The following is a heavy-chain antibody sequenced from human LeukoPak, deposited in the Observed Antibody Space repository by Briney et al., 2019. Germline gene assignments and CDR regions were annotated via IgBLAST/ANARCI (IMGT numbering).Heavy chain of an antibody. CDR3: TKRVKYGGTWDHFAD. J-gene: IGHJ4*02. CDR2: VNADGGNT. D-gene: IGHD1-26*01. V-gene: IGHV3-23*01. CDR1: GFTFVNYR. Sequence: GGSLRLSCAASGFTFVNYRMSWVRQAPGKGLEWVSTVNADGGNTYYADSVKGRFTISRDNSKSTLILQMNSLRVEDTALYYCTKRVKYGGTWDHFADWGQGTLVTVSS.